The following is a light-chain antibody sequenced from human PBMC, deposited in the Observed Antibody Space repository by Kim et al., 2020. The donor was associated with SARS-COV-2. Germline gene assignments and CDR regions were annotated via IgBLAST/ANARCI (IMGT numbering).Light chain of an antibody. CDR3: AAWDDSLNGYV. CDR2: RNN. CDR1: SSNIGSNY. V-gene: IGLV1-47*01. J-gene: IGLJ1*01. Sequence: GQMFTNSCSGISSNIGSNYVYWYQQFPGPAPKFVIYRNNQRPSGVPDRFSGSKSGTSASLAISGLQSEDEADYYCAAWDDSLNGYVFGTGTKVTVL.